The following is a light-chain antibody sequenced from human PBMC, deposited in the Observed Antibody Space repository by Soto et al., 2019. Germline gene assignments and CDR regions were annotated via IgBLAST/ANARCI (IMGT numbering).Light chain of an antibody. CDR1: QSVSSN. J-gene: IGKJ2*01. V-gene: IGKV3-15*01. CDR2: GAS. CDR3: QHYHTWLYT. Sequence: EIVMTQSPVTLSVSPGERATLSCRASQSVSSNLAWYQQKPGQAPRLLIYGASTRATGIPARFGGSGSGTEFTLTISSVQSEDFAVYYCQHYHTWLYTFGQGTKLEIK.